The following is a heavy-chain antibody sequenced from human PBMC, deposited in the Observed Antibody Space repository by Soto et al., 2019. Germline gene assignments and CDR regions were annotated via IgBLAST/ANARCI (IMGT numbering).Heavy chain of an antibody. J-gene: IGHJ4*02. CDR3: AKDKPGTTSFDY. CDR1: GDRISSYA. CDR2: ISDRGDTT. Sequence: PGGSLRIACASSGDRISSYAMYVVRQAPGKGLEWVSAISDRGDTTHYADSVKGRFTISRDTSKNTLYLQLNTLRADDTAVYYCAKDKPGTTSFDYWGQGILVSVYS. V-gene: IGHV3-23*01. D-gene: IGHD1-7*01.